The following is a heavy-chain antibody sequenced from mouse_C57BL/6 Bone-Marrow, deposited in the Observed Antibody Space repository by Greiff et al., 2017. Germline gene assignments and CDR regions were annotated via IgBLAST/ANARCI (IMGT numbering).Heavy chain of an antibody. CDR1: GYTFTSYW. CDR3: ARTGYDSLSY. Sequence: QVQLQQSGAELVKPGASVKLSCKASGYTFTSYWMHWVKQRPGRGLEWIGRIVPNSGGTKYNEKFKSKATLTADKSYSTASMQLSSLTSEDSAVVYCARTGYDSLSYWGQGTLVTVSA. CDR2: IVPNSGGT. D-gene: IGHD2-2*01. V-gene: IGHV1-72*01. J-gene: IGHJ3*01.